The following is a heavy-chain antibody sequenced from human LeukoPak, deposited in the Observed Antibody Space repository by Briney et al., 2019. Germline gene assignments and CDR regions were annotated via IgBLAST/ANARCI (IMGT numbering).Heavy chain of an antibody. CDR2: IYYSGNT. CDR3: ARDQGA. Sequence: PSQTLSLTRTVSGGSISSGGYSWSWIRQPPGKGLEWIGYIYYSGNTYYNPSLKSRVTISVDMSKNQFSLELSSVTAADTAVYYCARDQGAWGQGTLVTVSS. V-gene: IGHV4-30-2*01. CDR1: GGSISSGGYS. J-gene: IGHJ5*02.